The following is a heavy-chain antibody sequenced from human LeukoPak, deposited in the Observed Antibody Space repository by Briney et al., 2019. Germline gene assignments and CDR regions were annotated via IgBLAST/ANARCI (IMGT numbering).Heavy chain of an antibody. CDR2: LSYDGSNK. CDR1: GFTLDSYP. D-gene: IGHD6-19*01. V-gene: IGHV3-30*04. Sequence: GRSLRLSCEASGFTLDSYPMHWVRQAPGKGLEWVAVLSYDGSNKYYRDSVKGRFTISRDNSKNTLYLQLNSLRAEDTAVYYCAKDHSGWYQAEYFQHWGQGTLVTVSS. J-gene: IGHJ1*01. CDR3: AKDHSGWYQAEYFQH.